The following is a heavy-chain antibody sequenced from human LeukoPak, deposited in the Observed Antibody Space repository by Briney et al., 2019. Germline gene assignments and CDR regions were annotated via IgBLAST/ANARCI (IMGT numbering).Heavy chain of an antibody. Sequence: SVKVSCKASGGTFSSYAISWVRQAPGQGLEWMGGIIHIFGTANYAQKFQGRVTITADESTSTAYMELSSLRSEDTAVYYCASRLPPIVVVPAAIYYYYMDVWGKGTTVTVSS. D-gene: IGHD2-2*01. V-gene: IGHV1-69*13. CDR2: IIHIFGTA. CDR3: ASRLPPIVVVPAAIYYYYMDV. CDR1: GGTFSSYA. J-gene: IGHJ6*03.